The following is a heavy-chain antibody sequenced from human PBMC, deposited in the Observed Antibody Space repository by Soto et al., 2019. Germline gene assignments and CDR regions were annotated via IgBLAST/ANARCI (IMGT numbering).Heavy chain of an antibody. CDR1: GFTFSSYG. J-gene: IGHJ4*02. D-gene: IGHD3-22*01. CDR2: ISYDGSNK. V-gene: IGHV3-30*18. CDR3: AKDGAYDSSGYYYYFDY. Sequence: GGSLRLSCAASGFTFSSYGMHWVRQAPGKGLEWVAVISYDGSNKYYADSVKGRFTISRDNSKNTLYLQMNSLRAEDTAVYYCAKDGAYDSSGYYYYFDYWGQGTLVTVSS.